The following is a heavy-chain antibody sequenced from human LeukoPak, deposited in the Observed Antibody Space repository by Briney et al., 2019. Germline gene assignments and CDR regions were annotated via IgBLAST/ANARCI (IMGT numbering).Heavy chain of an antibody. CDR1: GGTFSSYA. Sequence: GASVKASCKASGGTFSSYAISWVRQAPGQGLEWMGGIIPIFGTANYAQKFQGRVTITADESTSTAYMELSSLRSEDTAVYYCARVPDGSSGFDYWGQGTLVTVSS. CDR3: ARVPDGSSGFDY. J-gene: IGHJ4*02. CDR2: IIPIFGTA. D-gene: IGHD6-25*01. V-gene: IGHV1-69*13.